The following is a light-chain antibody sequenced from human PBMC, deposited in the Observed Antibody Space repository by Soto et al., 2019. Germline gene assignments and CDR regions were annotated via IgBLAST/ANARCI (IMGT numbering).Light chain of an antibody. Sequence: EIVLTQSPATLSLSPGERATLSCGASQSVSRNYVAWYQQKPGLAPSLVMYAASTRATGIPDRFSGSGSGTDFTLTISRLEPEDFAVYYCQQRSNWPLTFGGGTKVEIK. V-gene: IGKV3D-20*02. J-gene: IGKJ4*01. CDR3: QQRSNWPLT. CDR1: QSVSRNY. CDR2: AAS.